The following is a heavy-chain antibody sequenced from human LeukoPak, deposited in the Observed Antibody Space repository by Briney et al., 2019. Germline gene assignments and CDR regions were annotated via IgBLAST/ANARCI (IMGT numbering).Heavy chain of an antibody. J-gene: IGHJ6*02. V-gene: IGHV1-2*02. Sequence: ASVKVSCKASGYTFTGYYMHWVRQAPGQGLEWMGWINPNSGGTNYAQKFQGRVTMTRDTSISTAYMELSSLRSEDTAVYYCATLVRGVDYYGMDVWGQGTTVTVSS. CDR2: INPNSGGT. D-gene: IGHD3-10*01. CDR3: ATLVRGVDYYGMDV. CDR1: GYTFTGYY.